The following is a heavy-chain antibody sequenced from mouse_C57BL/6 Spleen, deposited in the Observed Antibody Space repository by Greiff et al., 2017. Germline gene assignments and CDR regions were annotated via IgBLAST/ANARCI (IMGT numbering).Heavy chain of an antibody. Sequence: QVQLKQSGAELVRPGTSVKVSCKASGYAFTNYLIEWVKQRPGQGLEWIGVINPGSGGTNYNEKFKGKATLTADKSSSTAYMQLSSLTSEDSAVYVCASHYYGSSYDAMDYWGQGTSVTVSS. CDR3: ASHYYGSSYDAMDY. CDR1: GYAFTNYL. J-gene: IGHJ4*01. CDR2: INPGSGGT. V-gene: IGHV1-54*01. D-gene: IGHD1-1*01.